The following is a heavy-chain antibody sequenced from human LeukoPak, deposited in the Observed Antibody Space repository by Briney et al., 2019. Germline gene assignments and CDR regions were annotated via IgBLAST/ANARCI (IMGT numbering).Heavy chain of an antibody. V-gene: IGHV4-39*01. D-gene: IGHD2-2*01. J-gene: IGHJ5*02. CDR2: IYYSGST. CDR3: ARRVVVPAAIPT. CDR1: GGSISSSSYY. Sequence: SXXLSLTCTVSGGSISSSSYYWGWIRQPPGKGLEWIGSIYYSGSTYYNPSLKSRVTISVDTSKNQFSLKLSSVTAADTAVYYCARRVVVPAAIPTWGQGTLVTVSS.